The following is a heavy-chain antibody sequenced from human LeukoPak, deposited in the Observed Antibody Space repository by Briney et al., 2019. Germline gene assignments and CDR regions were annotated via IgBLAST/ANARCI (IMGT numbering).Heavy chain of an antibody. CDR1: GGSISTYY. CDR3: ARQYDYDILTGYYNWYFDL. J-gene: IGHJ2*01. D-gene: IGHD3-9*01. V-gene: IGHV4-59*08. CDR2: IYYSGST. Sequence: PSETLSLTCTVSGGSISTYYWSWIRRPPGKGLEWIGYIYYSGSTNYNPSLKSRVTISVDTSKNQFSLKLSSVTAADTAVYYCARQYDYDILTGYYNWYFDLWGRGTLVTVSS.